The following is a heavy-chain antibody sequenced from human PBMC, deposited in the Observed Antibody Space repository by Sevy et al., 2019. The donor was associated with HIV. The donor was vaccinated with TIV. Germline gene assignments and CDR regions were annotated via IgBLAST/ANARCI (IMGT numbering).Heavy chain of an antibody. Sequence: GGSLRLSCAASGFTFISYAMYWVRQAPGKGREWVTLISYDGSNKYSADSVKGRFTISRDNSKNTLYLQMNSLRAEDTAVYYCARQRVEMADAFDIWGKGTMVTVSS. J-gene: IGHJ3*02. CDR3: ARQRVEMADAFDI. D-gene: IGHD1-1*01. CDR1: GFTFISYA. CDR2: ISYDGSNK. V-gene: IGHV3-30-3*01.